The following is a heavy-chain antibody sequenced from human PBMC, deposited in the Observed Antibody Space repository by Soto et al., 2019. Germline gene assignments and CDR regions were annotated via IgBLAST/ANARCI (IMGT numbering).Heavy chain of an antibody. D-gene: IGHD2-15*01. J-gene: IGHJ6*02. Sequence: EVELVESGGGLVQSGGSLRLSCAASGFTFSDSWMAWVRQAPGKGLEWVANIKEDGGAQNYVASGRGRFTISRDNAKNSLYLQMNSLTAEDTAVYYCARDGDKYCSAGSCYSGYYYYAMDVWGQGTTVTVSS. V-gene: IGHV3-7*01. CDR3: ARDGDKYCSAGSCYSGYYYYAMDV. CDR2: IKEDGGAQ. CDR1: GFTFSDSW.